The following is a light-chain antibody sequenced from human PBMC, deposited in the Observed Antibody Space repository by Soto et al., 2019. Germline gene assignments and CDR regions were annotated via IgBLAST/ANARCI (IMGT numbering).Light chain of an antibody. CDR1: QSISSW. J-gene: IGKJ2*01. CDR3: QQYNDSFPYT. Sequence: DIQMTRSPSTLSASVGDRVTITCRASQSISSWLAWYQQKPGTAPKLLXYKASTLESGVPSRFIGSRSWTELTLTVSSLQPDDFATYYCQQYNDSFPYTFGQGTKVDI. CDR2: KAS. V-gene: IGKV1-5*03.